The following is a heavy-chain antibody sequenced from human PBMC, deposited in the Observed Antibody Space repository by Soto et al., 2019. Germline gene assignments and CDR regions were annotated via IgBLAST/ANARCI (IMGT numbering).Heavy chain of an antibody. V-gene: IGHV3-23*01. CDR3: ARVLGYSSGWYAAFDI. CDR1: GFTFSSYA. D-gene: IGHD6-19*01. CDR2: ISGSGGST. J-gene: IGHJ3*02. Sequence: PGGSLTLSCAACGFTFSSYAISWVGQAPGKGLKWVSAISGSGGSTYYADSVKGRFTISRDNSKNTLYLQMNSLRAEDTAVYYCARVLGYSSGWYAAFDIWGQGTMVPVSS.